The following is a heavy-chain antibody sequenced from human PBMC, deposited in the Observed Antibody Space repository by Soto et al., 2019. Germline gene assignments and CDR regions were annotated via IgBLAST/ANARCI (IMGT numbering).Heavy chain of an antibody. CDR3: ASGGRYCSSTSCYPGYYYYGMDV. D-gene: IGHD2-2*01. J-gene: IGHJ6*02. Sequence: SVKVSCKASGGTFSSYAISWVRQAPGQGLEWMGGIIPIFGTANYAQKFQGRVTITADKSTSTAYMELSSLRSEDTAVYYCASGGRYCSSTSCYPGYYYYGMDVWGQGTTVT. V-gene: IGHV1-69*06. CDR1: GGTFSSYA. CDR2: IIPIFGTA.